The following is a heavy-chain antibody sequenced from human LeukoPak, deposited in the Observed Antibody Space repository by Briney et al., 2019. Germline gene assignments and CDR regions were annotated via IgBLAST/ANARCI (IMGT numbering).Heavy chain of an antibody. J-gene: IGHJ3*02. D-gene: IGHD4-17*01. V-gene: IGHV3-21*01. CDR3: ARVHDYGDRRTGDAFDI. Sequence: GGSLRLSCAASGFTFSSYSVNWVRQAPGKGLEWVSSISSSSSYIYYADSVKGRFTISRDNAKNSLYLQMNSLRAEDTAVYYCARVHDYGDRRTGDAFDIWGQGTMVTVSS. CDR1: GFTFSSYS. CDR2: ISSSSSYI.